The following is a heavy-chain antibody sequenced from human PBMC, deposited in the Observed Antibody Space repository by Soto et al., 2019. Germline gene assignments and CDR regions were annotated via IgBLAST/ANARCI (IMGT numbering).Heavy chain of an antibody. CDR1: GGTFSSYA. D-gene: IGHD5-12*01. V-gene: IGHV1-69*06. CDR2: IIPIFGTA. J-gene: IGHJ4*02. CDR3: ASGKSGYDSGIFDY. Sequence: ASVKVSCKASGGTFSSYAISWVRQAPGQGLEWMGGIIPIFGTANYAQKFQGRVTITADKSTSTAYMELSSLRSEDTAVYYCASGKSGYDSGIFDYRGQGTLVTVSS.